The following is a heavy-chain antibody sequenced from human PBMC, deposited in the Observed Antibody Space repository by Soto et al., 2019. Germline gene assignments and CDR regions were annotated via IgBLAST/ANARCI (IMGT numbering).Heavy chain of an antibody. D-gene: IGHD2-8*01. CDR1: GNTFTSYG. V-gene: IGHV1-18*01. Sequence: QVQLVQSGAEVKKPGASVKVSCKASGNTFTSYGLSWVRQAPGQVLEWMGCIIAYNGNMNYAKNLQGRVTMTTDTSTSTAYMELRSLRSADTAVYYCARGGTYCTNGECSFDDMDVWGQMTTATV. J-gene: IGHJ6*02. CDR2: IIAYNGNM. CDR3: ARGGTYCTNGECSFDDMDV.